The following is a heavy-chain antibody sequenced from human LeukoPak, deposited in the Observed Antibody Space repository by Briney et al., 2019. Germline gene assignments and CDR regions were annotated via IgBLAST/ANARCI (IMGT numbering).Heavy chain of an antibody. CDR1: GFTFSNYW. J-gene: IGHJ4*02. Sequence: GGSLGLSCAASGFTFSNYWMHWVRQAPGKGLAWVSRINSDGSSTNYADSVKGRFTISRDNAKNTLYLQMNSLRAEDTAVYYCGSGWYLVDYWGQGTLVTVSS. CDR3: GSGWYLVDY. V-gene: IGHV3-74*01. D-gene: IGHD6-19*01. CDR2: INSDGSST.